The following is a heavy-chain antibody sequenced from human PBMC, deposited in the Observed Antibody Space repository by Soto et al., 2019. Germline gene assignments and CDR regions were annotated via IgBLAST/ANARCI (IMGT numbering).Heavy chain of an antibody. CDR2: IYSGGST. CDR3: ARWPGRCGQFSPDF. Sequence: SETLSLTCTVSGGSINTYHWSWIRQPAGKGLEWIGRIYSGGSTNYNPSLKSRVTMSVDTSKNQVSLKLTSVAAADTAVYYCARWPGRCGQFSPDFWCQGPLVSVSS. V-gene: IGHV4-4*07. CDR1: GGSINTYH. D-gene: IGHD4-17*01. J-gene: IGHJ4*02.